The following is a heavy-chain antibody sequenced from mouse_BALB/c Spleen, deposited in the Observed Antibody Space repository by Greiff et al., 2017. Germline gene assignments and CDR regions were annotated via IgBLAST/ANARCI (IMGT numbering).Heavy chain of an antibody. Sequence: VQLQQSGPELVKPGASVKISCKASGYAFSSSWMNWVKQRPGQGLEWIGRIYPGDGDTNYNGKFKGKATLTADKSSSTAYMQLSSLTSVDSAVYFCARSAAYGGYAMDYWGQGTSVTVSS. V-gene: IGHV1-82*01. J-gene: IGHJ4*01. CDR2: IYPGDGDT. CDR3: ARSAAYGGYAMDY. D-gene: IGHD1-1*02. CDR1: GYAFSSSW.